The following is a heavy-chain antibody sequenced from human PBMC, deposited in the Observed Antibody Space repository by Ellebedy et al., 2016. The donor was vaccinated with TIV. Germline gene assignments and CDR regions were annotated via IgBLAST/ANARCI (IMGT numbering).Heavy chain of an antibody. CDR2: ISYDGSTK. Sequence: PGGSLRLSCAASGFTFSTYGMQWVRQAPGKGLEWVAVISYDGSTKYYADSVKGRFTISRDNSKNTRYLQMNSLRAEDTAVYYCAKEYDSRGYGAYFDHWGQGTLVTVSS. V-gene: IGHV3-30*18. CDR1: GFTFSTYG. J-gene: IGHJ4*02. D-gene: IGHD3-22*01. CDR3: AKEYDSRGYGAYFDH.